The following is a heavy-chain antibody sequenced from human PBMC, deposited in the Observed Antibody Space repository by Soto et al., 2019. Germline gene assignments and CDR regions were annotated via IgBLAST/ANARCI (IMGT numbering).Heavy chain of an antibody. D-gene: IGHD1-7*01. CDR1: GFTFTSSA. CDR3: AAGPLTGTTSFDY. V-gene: IGHV1-58*01. CDR2: IVVGSGNT. J-gene: IGHJ4*02. Sequence: SVKVSFKASGFTFTSSAVQWVRQARGQRLEWIGWIVVGSGNTNYAQKFQERVTITRDMSTSTAYMELSSLRSEDTAVYYCAAGPLTGTTSFDYWGQGTLVTVSS.